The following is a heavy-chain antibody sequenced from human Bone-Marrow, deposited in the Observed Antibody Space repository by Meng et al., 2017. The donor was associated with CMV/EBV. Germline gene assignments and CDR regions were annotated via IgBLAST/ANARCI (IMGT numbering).Heavy chain of an antibody. CDR2: ISYDGSNK. CDR3: ASDQHPNMITFGGVIVNTGYFDY. D-gene: IGHD3-16*02. Sequence: LSLTCAASGFTFSSYAMHWVRQAPGKGLEWVAVISYDGSNKYYADSVKGRFTISRDNSKNTLYLQMNSLRAEDTAVYYCASDQHPNMITFGGVIVNTGYFDYWGQGTLVTVSS. CDR1: GFTFSSYA. V-gene: IGHV3-30-3*01. J-gene: IGHJ4*02.